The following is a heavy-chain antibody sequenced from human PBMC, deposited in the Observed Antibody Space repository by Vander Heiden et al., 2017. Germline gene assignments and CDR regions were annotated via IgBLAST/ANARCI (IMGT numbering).Heavy chain of an antibody. V-gene: IGHV3-23*01. Sequence: EVQLLESGGGLVQPGGSLRLSCAASGFTFSSYAMSWARQAPGKGLEWVSAISGSGGSTYYADSVKGRFTISRDNSKNTLYLQMNSLRAEDTAVYYCAQGKYYYDSSGYAFDYWGQGTLVTVSS. CDR3: AQGKYYYDSSGYAFDY. CDR1: GFTFSSYA. D-gene: IGHD3-22*01. J-gene: IGHJ4*02. CDR2: ISGSGGST.